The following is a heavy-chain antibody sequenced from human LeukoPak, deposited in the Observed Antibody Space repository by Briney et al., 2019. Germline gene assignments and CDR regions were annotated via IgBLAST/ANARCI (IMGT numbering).Heavy chain of an antibody. Sequence: ASVKVSCKASGYTFTGYYMHWVRQAPGQGPEWMGWINPNSGGTNYAQKFQGRVTMTRDTSISTAYMELSRLRSDDTAVYYCAREGYSSSYFAETNWFDPWGQGTLVTVSS. V-gene: IGHV1-2*02. J-gene: IGHJ5*02. D-gene: IGHD6-13*01. CDR2: INPNSGGT. CDR3: AREGYSSSYFAETNWFDP. CDR1: GYTFTGYY.